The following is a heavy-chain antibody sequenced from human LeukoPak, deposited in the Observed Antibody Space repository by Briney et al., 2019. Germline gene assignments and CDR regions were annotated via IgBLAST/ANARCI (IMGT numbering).Heavy chain of an antibody. Sequence: SETLSLTCTVSGGSISSYYWSWIRQPPGKGLEWIGYIYYSGSTNYNPSLKSRVTISVDTSKNQFSLKLSSVTAADTAVYYCARGESTAEYFQHWGQGTLVTVSS. CDR3: ARGESTAEYFQH. CDR1: GGSISSYY. D-gene: IGHD1-1*01. V-gene: IGHV4-59*01. J-gene: IGHJ1*01. CDR2: IYYSGST.